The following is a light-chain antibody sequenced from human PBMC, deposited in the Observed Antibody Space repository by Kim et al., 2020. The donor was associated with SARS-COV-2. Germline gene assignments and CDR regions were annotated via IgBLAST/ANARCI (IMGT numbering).Light chain of an antibody. CDR3: QHYGSSRYT. CDR1: QSVSSTY. J-gene: IGKJ2*01. V-gene: IGKV3-20*01. CDR2: GAS. Sequence: LSPGDSTTLSCGASQSVSSTYLVWYQQKPGQAPRLLIYGASSRATGIPDRFSGSGSGTDFTLTISRLEPEDFAVYYCQHYGSSRYTFGQGTKLEI.